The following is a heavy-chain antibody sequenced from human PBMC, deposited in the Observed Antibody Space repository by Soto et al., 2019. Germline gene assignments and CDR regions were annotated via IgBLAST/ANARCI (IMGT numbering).Heavy chain of an antibody. D-gene: IGHD2-2*01. V-gene: IGHV4-59*01. Sequence: SETLSLTCTVSGGSLSSYYWSWIRQPPGKGLEWIGYIYYSGSTNYNPSLKSRVTISVDTSKNQFSLKLSSVTAADTAVYYCARGGCISSNCRDYGMDVWGQGSTVTVSS. J-gene: IGHJ6*02. CDR1: GGSLSSYY. CDR2: IYYSGST. CDR3: ARGGCISSNCRDYGMDV.